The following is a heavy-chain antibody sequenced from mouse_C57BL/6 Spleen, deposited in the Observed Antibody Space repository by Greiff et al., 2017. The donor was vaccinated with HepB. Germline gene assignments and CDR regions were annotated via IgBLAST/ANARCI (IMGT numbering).Heavy chain of an antibody. CDR3: ARKEFYYGSRNY. CDR2: IYPGSGST. D-gene: IGHD1-1*01. Sequence: QVQLQQPGAELVKPGASVKMSCKASGYTFTSYWITWVKQRPGQGLEWIGDIYPGSGSTNYNEKFKSKATLTVDTSSSTAYMQLSSLTSEDSAVYYCARKEFYYGSRNYWGQGTTLTVSS. V-gene: IGHV1-55*01. CDR1: GYTFTSYW. J-gene: IGHJ2*01.